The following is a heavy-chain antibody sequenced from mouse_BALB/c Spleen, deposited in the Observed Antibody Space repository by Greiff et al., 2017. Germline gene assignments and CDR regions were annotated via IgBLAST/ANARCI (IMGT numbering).Heavy chain of an antibody. J-gene: IGHJ3*01. V-gene: IGHV5-6-5*01. CDR2: ISSGGST. D-gene: IGHD1-1*01. Sequence: DVQLVESGGGLVKPGGSLKLSCAASGFTFSSYAMSWVRQTPEKRLEWVASISSGGSTYYPDSVKGRFTISRDNARNILYLQMSSLRSEDTAMYYCASADYYGSPLAYWGQGTLVTVSA. CDR3: ASADYYGSPLAY. CDR1: GFTFSSYA.